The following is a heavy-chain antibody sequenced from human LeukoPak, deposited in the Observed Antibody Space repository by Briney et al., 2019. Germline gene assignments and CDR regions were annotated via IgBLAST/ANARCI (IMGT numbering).Heavy chain of an antibody. V-gene: IGHV4-61*02. J-gene: IGHJ4*02. CDR1: VGSISSSSSRYH. Sequence: SETLSLTCTVSVGSISSSSSRYHWSWIRQPAGKGLEGSGRIYFSGTTDYNPSLKSRVTMSVDTSTNQFSLNLSSVTAAASAVYYCAREFSSWSSFLDHWGQGALVTVSS. CDR2: IYFSGTT. CDR3: AREFSSWSSFLDH. D-gene: IGHD6-13*01.